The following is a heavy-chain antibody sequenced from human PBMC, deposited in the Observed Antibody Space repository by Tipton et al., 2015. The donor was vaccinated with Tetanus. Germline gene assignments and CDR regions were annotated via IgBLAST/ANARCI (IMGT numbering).Heavy chain of an antibody. J-gene: IGHJ6*02. D-gene: IGHD4-17*01. Sequence: TLSLTCTVSGASISSGGYYWSWIRQHPGKGLEWIGYVYYTGNTQYSPSLTSRLSMSVDTSKNQISLNLSSVTAADTAVYYCARDRGLTTGGGIGMDVWGQGTTVPVSS. CDR1: GASISSGGYY. CDR3: ARDRGLTTGGGIGMDV. CDR2: VYYTGNT. V-gene: IGHV4-31*03.